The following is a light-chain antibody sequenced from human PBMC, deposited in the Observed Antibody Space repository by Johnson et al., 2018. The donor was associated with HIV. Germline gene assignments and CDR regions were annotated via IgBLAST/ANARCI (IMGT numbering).Light chain of an antibody. CDR3: GTWDSSLSYV. CDR1: SSNIGNNF. CDR2: ENN. J-gene: IGLJ1*01. Sequence: QSVLTQPPSVSAAPGQKVTISCSGSSSNIGNNFVSWYQQLPGTAPKLLIYENNKRPSGIPDRFSGSKSGTSATLGITGLQTGDEADYYCGTWDSSLSYVFGTGTKVTGL. V-gene: IGLV1-51*02.